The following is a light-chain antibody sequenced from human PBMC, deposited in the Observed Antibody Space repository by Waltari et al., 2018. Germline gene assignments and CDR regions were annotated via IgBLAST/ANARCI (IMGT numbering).Light chain of an antibody. CDR1: SGHRRNI. CDR3: QTGGHGTWV. CDR2: VNSDGSH. Sequence: QLVVTQSPSASAPLGASVKLTCPLSSGHRRNIVAWPQQRPEKGPRYLMKVNSDGSHIKGDDIPDRFSGSSSGAERYLTISSLQPDDEADYYCQTGGHGTWVFGGGTTLTVL. V-gene: IGLV4-69*01. J-gene: IGLJ3*02.